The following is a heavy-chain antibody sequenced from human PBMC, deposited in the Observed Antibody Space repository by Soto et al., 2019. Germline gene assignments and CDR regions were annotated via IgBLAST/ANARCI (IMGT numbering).Heavy chain of an antibody. D-gene: IGHD3-9*01. J-gene: IGHJ4*02. V-gene: IGHV3-23*01. CDR3: ARSDDKDILTGCYN. Sequence: GGSLRLSCAASEFAFSSYAMSWVRQAPGKGLQWVSSVGHSGYSINYGDSVKGRFTISRDNSKNMVFLEMNGLRAEDTAVYYCARSDDKDILTGCYNWGQGALVTVSS. CDR1: EFAFSSYA. CDR2: VGHSGYSI.